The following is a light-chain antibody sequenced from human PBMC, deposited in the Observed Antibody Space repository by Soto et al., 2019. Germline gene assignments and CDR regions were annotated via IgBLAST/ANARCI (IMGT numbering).Light chain of an antibody. CDR1: QSVSSSY. Sequence: EIVLTQSPGALSLFPGERAALSCRASQSVSSSYLAWYQQKPGQAPRLLIYGASSRATGIPGRFSGSGSGTEFTLTISRLEPEDFAVYYCQQYGSSSWTFGHGTKVEIK. CDR2: GAS. CDR3: QQYGSSSWT. V-gene: IGKV3-20*01. J-gene: IGKJ1*01.